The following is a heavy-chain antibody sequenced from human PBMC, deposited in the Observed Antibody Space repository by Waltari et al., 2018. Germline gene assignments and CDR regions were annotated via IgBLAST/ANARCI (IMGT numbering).Heavy chain of an antibody. CDR2: IYYSGST. Sequence: QVQLQESGPGLVKPSETLSLTCAVSGSSISSGYFWGWIRQSPGKGLEWIGSIYYSGSTYSSPSLKSRVTISVDTSKNQFSRKLSSVTAADTAVYYCARTARYYYDSSGYPYYFDYWGQGTLVTVSS. CDR3: ARTARYYYDSSGYPYYFDY. V-gene: IGHV4-38-2*01. D-gene: IGHD3-22*01. CDR1: GSSISSGYF. J-gene: IGHJ4*02.